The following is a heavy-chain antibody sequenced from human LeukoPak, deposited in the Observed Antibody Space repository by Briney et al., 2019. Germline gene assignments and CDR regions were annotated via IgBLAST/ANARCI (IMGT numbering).Heavy chain of an antibody. CDR3: ARDRRYCSGGTCYLHYFDN. CDR1: GDSISSYY. J-gene: IGHJ4*02. V-gene: IGHV4-59*01. CDR2: IHNSGST. D-gene: IGHD2-15*01. Sequence: SETLSLTCTVSGDSISSYYWSWIRQPPGKGLEWIGYIHNSGSTNYSPSLKSRVTISVDTPKNQFSLKLSSVTAADTAVYYCARDRRYCSGGTCYLHYFDNWGQGTLVTVSS.